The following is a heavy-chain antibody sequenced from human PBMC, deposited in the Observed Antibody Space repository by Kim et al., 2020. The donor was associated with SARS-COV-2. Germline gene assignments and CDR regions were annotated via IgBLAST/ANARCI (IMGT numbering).Heavy chain of an antibody. V-gene: IGHV1-2*02. Sequence: ASVKVSCKASGYTFTGYYMHWVRQAPGQGLEWMGWINPNSGGTNYAQKFQGRVTMTRDTSISTAYMELSRLRSDDTAVYYCARAARYCSSTSCYKGGYSYGQPFDYWGQGTLVTVSS. CDR2: INPNSGGT. CDR3: ARAARYCSSTSCYKGGYSYGQPFDY. CDR1: GYTFTGYY. D-gene: IGHD2-2*02. J-gene: IGHJ4*02.